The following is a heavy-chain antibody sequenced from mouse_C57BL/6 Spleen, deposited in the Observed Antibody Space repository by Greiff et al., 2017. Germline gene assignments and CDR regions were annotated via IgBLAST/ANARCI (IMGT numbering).Heavy chain of an antibody. CDR1: GYTFTSYW. J-gene: IGHJ2*01. CDR2: IDPSDSET. CDR3: ARGGCITTVVATDY. Sequence: VQLQQPGAELVRPGSSVKLSCKASGYTFTSYWMHWVKQRPIQGLEWIGNIDPSDSETHYNQKFKDKATLTVDKSSITAYMQLSSLTSEDSAVYYCARGGCITTVVATDYWGQGTTLTVSS. D-gene: IGHD1-1*01. V-gene: IGHV1-52*01.